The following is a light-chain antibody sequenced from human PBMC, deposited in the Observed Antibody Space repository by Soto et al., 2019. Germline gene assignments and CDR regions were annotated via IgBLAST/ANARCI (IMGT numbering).Light chain of an antibody. CDR1: QAITNN. Sequence: DIHLTQSPSSLSASVGDRVTITCRASQAITNNLAWYQQKPGKPPKLLIYEESTLDSGVPSRFSGRRVGTQFILTIDSLQPEDFATYYCQQFKSYPRTFGGGTKLEIK. J-gene: IGKJ4*01. V-gene: IGKV1-9*01. CDR3: QQFKSYPRT. CDR2: EES.